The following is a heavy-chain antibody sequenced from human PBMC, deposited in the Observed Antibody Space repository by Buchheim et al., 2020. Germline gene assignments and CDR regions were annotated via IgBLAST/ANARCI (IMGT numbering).Heavy chain of an antibody. Sequence: EVQLVESGGGLVQPGGSLRLSCAASGFTFSSYWTSWVRQAPGKGLEWVANIKQDGSEKYYVDSVKGRFTISRDNAKNSLYLQMNSLRAEDTAVYYCARGGVAGHYYYYGMDVWGQGTT. D-gene: IGHD2-15*01. J-gene: IGHJ6*02. CDR3: ARGGVAGHYYYYGMDV. CDR2: IKQDGSEK. CDR1: GFTFSSYW. V-gene: IGHV3-7*01.